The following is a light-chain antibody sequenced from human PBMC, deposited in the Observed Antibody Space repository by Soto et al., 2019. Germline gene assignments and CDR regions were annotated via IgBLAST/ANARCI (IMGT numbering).Light chain of an antibody. CDR1: NSDVGSSNS. V-gene: IGLV2-14*03. CDR3: SSYTNNSPNCV. Sequence: QSVLTQPASVSGSPGRSITISCTGTNSDVGSSNSVSWYQHHPGKAPKLIIYDVNSRPSGVSNRFSGSKSGNTASLTISGLQVEDEADYYCSSYTNNSPNCVFGTGTKATVL. J-gene: IGLJ1*01. CDR2: DVN.